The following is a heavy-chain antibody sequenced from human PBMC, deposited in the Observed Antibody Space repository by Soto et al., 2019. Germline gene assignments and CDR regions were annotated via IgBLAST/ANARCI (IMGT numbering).Heavy chain of an antibody. Sequence: ASVKVSCKVYGYTLTELSMHWVRQAPGKGLEWMGGFDPEDGETIYAQKFQGRVTMTEDTSTDTAYMELSSLRSEDTAVYYCAAQTRLRYFDWLFHDYWGQGTLVTVSS. CDR2: FDPEDGET. CDR3: AAQTRLRYFDWLFHDY. J-gene: IGHJ4*02. D-gene: IGHD3-9*01. V-gene: IGHV1-24*01. CDR1: GYTLTELS.